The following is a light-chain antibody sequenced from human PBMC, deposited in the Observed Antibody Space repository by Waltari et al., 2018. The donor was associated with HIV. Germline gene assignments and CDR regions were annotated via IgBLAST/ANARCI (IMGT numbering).Light chain of an antibody. CDR3: CSYAGTYTFVV. CDR2: DVS. J-gene: IGLJ2*01. CDR1: SSDVGSYNY. V-gene: IGLV2-11*01. Sequence: QSALTQPRSLSGSPGQSVTISCTGTSSDVGSYNYVSWYQHHPGKAPNLILYDVSARPSGGTDRFSGSKSCNAASLTISGLQAEDEADYYCCSYAGTYTFVVFGGGTKLTVL.